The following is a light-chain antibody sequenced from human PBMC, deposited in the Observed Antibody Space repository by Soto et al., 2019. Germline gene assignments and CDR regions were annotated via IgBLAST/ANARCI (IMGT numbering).Light chain of an antibody. CDR3: SSYTSSSPVV. J-gene: IGLJ2*01. CDR1: SSDVGGYNY. Sequence: QSALTQPASVSGSPGQSITISCTGTSSDVGGYNYVSWYQHLPGKAPKLMIYDVSNRPSGVSTRFSGFKSGNTASLTISGLQAEDEADYYCSSYTSSSPVVFGGGTKVTVL. CDR2: DVS. V-gene: IGLV2-14*03.